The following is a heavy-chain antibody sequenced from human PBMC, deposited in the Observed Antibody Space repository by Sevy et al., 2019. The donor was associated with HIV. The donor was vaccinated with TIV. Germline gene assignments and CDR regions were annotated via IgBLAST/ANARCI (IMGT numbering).Heavy chain of an antibody. CDR1: GFTFSNYS. D-gene: IGHD2-21*01. V-gene: IGHV3-23*01. CDR3: VNELAEEKYSDY. J-gene: IGHJ4*02. CDR2: ISDNGNRS. Sequence: GGSLRLSCAASGFTFSNYSMSWVRQAPGKGLEWVSGISDNGNRSYYADSVKGRFTISRDNSKKTLFLQMNSLRAEDTAVYYCVNELAEEKYSDYWGQGTLVTVSS.